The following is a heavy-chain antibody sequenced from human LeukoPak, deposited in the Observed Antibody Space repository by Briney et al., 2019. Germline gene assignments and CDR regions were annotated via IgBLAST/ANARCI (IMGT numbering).Heavy chain of an antibody. CDR1: GYTFSGCY. CDR3: AREPPESYYFDN. CDR2: IKVSGGRT. Sequence: ASVKVSCKASGYTFSGCYVRWGRQAPGQGLEWMGIIKVSGGRTEYAQKFQGRVTVTRDMPTSTVYMELNNLRSEDTAVYYCAREPPESYYFDNWGQGTLVTVSS. V-gene: IGHV1-46*01. J-gene: IGHJ4*02.